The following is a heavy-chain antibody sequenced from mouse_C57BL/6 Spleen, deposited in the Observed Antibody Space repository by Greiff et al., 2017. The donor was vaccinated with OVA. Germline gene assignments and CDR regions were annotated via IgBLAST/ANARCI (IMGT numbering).Heavy chain of an antibody. CDR1: GFTFSDYY. J-gene: IGHJ4*01. D-gene: IGHD1-1*01. V-gene: IGHV5-16*01. CDR3: ARATTVDYYAMDY. Sequence: EVQLQESEGGLVQPGSSMKLSCTASGFTFSDYYMAWVRQVPEKGLEWVANINYDGSSTYYLDSLKSRFIISRDNAKNILYLQMSSLKSEDTATYYCARATTVDYYAMDYWGQGTSVTVSS. CDR2: INYDGSST.